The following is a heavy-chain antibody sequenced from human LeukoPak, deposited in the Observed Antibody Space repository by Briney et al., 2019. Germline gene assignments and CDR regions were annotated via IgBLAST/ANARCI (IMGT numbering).Heavy chain of an antibody. CDR1: GYTFTGYY. V-gene: IGHV1-2*04. Sequence: ASVKVSCKASGYTFTGYYMHWVRQAPGQGLEWMGWINPNSGGTNYAQKFQGWVTMTRDTSISTAYMELSRLRSDDTAVYYCARVVKDSGSYYDYWGQGTLVTVSS. CDR2: INPNSGGT. J-gene: IGHJ4*02. CDR3: ARVVKDSGSYYDY. D-gene: IGHD3-10*01.